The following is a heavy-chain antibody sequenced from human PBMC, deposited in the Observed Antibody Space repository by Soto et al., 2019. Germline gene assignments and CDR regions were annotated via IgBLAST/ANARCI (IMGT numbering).Heavy chain of an antibody. CDR2: IYHGGST. CDR3: ARGGAGSGYYLFDS. V-gene: IGHV4-30-2*01. J-gene: IGHJ4*02. CDR1: GGSISSGGYS. Sequence: SETLPLTCGVSGGSISSGGYSWTWIRQPPGKGLEWIGYIYHGGSTYYSPSLKSRVTISLDRSKNQFSLELRSVTAADTAVYYCARGGAGSGYYLFDSWGQGTLVTVSS. D-gene: IGHD3-22*01.